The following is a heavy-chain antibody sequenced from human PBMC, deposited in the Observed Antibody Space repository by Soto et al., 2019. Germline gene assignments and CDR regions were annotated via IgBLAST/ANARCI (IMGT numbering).Heavy chain of an antibody. CDR2: ISGSGGSP. V-gene: IGHV3-23*01. Sequence: GGSLRLSCAASGFSFSTYTMSWVRRAPGKGLEWVSAISGSGGSPSYADSVQGRFTISRDNPKKTLYLQMNSLRAEDTAVYYCAKSRCTTSNCYVPDYWGQGTLVTVSS. CDR3: AKSRCTTSNCYVPDY. D-gene: IGHD2-8*01. CDR1: GFSFSTYT. J-gene: IGHJ4*02.